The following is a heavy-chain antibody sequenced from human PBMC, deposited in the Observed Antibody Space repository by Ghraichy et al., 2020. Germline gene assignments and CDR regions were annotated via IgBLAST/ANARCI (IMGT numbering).Heavy chain of an antibody. CDR3: ARWRSGYYFDY. CDR2: ISNTGNTI. J-gene: IGHJ4*02. D-gene: IGHD3-3*01. V-gene: IGHV3-48*02. Sequence: GGSLILSCAASGFTFSSYGMNWVRQAPGKGLEWVSAISNTGNTIYYAEAVKGRFTVSRDSATSSLYLQMSSLRDEDTAVYYCARWRSGYYFDYWGQGILVTVSS. CDR1: GFTFSSYG.